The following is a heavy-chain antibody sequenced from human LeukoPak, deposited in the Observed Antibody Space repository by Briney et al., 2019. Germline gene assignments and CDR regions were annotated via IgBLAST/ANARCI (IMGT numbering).Heavy chain of an antibody. D-gene: IGHD3-22*01. Sequence: SETLSLTCTVSGGSISSYYWSWIRQPAGKGLEWIGRIYTSGSTNYNPSLKSRVTMSVDTSKNQFSLKLSSVTAADTAVYYCXXDRXXSDAFDIWGQGTMVTVSX. CDR2: IYTSGST. CDR1: GGSISSYY. CDR3: XXDRXXSDAFDI. J-gene: IGHJ3*02. V-gene: IGHV4-4*07.